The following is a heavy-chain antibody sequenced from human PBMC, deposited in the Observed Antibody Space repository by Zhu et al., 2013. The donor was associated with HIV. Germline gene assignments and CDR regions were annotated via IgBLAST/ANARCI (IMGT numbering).Heavy chain of an antibody. CDR2: IIPILGIA. V-gene: IGHV1-69*08. CDR3: ARDPLPNSNYDSNFDY. CDR1: GGTFSSYT. J-gene: IGHJ4*02. D-gene: IGHD4-4*01. Sequence: QVQLVQSGAEVKKPGSSVKVSCKASGGTFSSYTISWVRQAPGQGLEWMGRIIPILGIANYAQKFQGRVTITADKSTSTAYMELSSLRSEDTAVYYCARDPLPNSNYDSNFDYWGQGTLVTVSS.